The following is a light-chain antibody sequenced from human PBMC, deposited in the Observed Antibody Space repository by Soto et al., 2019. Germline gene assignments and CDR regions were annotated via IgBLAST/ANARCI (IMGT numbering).Light chain of an antibody. CDR2: EVN. CDR3: SSFVDGTSYV. V-gene: IGLV2-8*01. Sequence: CALPQPASVNGFAGRWVTISCNRTSSDVGFFNYVSWYQHHPGKVPKFLIYEVNKRPSGVPDRFSGSKSGNTASLTVSGLQPEDEAEYFCSSFVDGTSYVFGTGTKVTVL. J-gene: IGLJ1*01. CDR1: SSDVGFFNY.